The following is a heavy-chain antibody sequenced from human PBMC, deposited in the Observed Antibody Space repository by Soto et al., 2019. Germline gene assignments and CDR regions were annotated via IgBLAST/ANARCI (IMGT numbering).Heavy chain of an antibody. J-gene: IGHJ4*02. CDR2: IYYIGTT. D-gene: IGHD3-16*01. V-gene: IGHV4-61*01. CDR3: AREEKQLSRYGGDFDY. Sequence: QVQLQASGPGLVKPSETLSLTCSVSDGSVNTGNYYWSWIRQPPGKGLEWIGHIYYIGTTNYNPSLKSRVTISVATSKHQFSLKVTSVTAADTAVYFCAREEKQLSRYGGDFDYWGQGILVTVSS. CDR1: DGSVNTGNYY.